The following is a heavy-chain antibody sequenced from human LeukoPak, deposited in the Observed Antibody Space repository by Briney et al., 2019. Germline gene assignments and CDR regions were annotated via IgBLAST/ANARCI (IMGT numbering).Heavy chain of an antibody. V-gene: IGHV4-59*01. D-gene: IGHD3-10*01. CDR1: GGSISSYY. Sequence: SETLSLTCTVSGGSISSYYWSWIRQPPGKGLEWIGYIYYSGSTNYNPSLKSRVTISVDTSKNQFSLKLSSVTAADTAVYYCARAPAGKERGLKGYYYSSGMDVGGQGTTVTVSS. J-gene: IGHJ6*02. CDR2: IYYSGST. CDR3: ARAPAGKERGLKGYYYSSGMDV.